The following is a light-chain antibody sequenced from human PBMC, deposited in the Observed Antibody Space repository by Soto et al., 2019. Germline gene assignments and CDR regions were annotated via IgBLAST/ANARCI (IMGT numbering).Light chain of an antibody. Sequence: IELTQSPDSLAVSLGERDAINCKSSQSVLYSSNNKNYLAWYQQKPGPPPKLPIYGASTRESGVPDRFSGSGSGTDFTLTISSLQAEDVAVYYCQQYYSTPRTFGQGTKVDIK. V-gene: IGKV4-1*01. CDR3: QQYYSTPRT. J-gene: IGKJ1*01. CDR1: QSVLYSSNNKNY. CDR2: GAS.